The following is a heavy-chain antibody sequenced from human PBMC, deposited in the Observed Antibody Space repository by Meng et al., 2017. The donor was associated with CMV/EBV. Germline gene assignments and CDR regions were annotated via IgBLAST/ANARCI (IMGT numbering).Heavy chain of an antibody. V-gene: IGHV3-7*01. Sequence: GESLKISCAASGFTFSSYWMSWARQAPGKGLEWVANINQDGSEKNYVDSVKGRFTISRDNAKNSLYLQMNSLRAEDTAVYYCWAFWSGYYAIGTGGMDVWGQGTTVTVSS. J-gene: IGHJ6*02. CDR1: GFTFSSYW. D-gene: IGHD3-3*01. CDR3: WAFWSGYYAIGTGGMDV. CDR2: INQDGSEK.